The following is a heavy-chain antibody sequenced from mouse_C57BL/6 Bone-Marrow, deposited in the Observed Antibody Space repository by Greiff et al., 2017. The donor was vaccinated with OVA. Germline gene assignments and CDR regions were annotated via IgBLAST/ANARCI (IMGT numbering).Heavy chain of an antibody. CDR1: GFTFSDYG. V-gene: IGHV5-15*01. D-gene: IGHD1-1*01. Sequence: EVKLMESGGGLVQPGGSLKLSCAASGFTFSDYGMAWVRQAPRKGSEWVAIISNLAYSIYYADAVTGRFTISRENAKNTLYLEMNSLRSEDTAMYYCARHHINTFFDVWGTGTTVTVSS. J-gene: IGHJ1*03. CDR2: ISNLAYSI. CDR3: ARHHINTFFDV.